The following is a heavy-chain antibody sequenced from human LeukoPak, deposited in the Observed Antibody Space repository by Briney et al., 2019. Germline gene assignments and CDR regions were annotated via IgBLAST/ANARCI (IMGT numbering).Heavy chain of an antibody. CDR3: ARDRCTNGVCGIGMDV. CDR2: ICTAGDT. J-gene: IGHJ6*02. D-gene: IGHD2-8*01. Sequence: WGSLRLSCAASGFTFSSYDMHWVRQATGKGLEWVSAICTAGDTYYPGSVKGRFTISRENAKNSLYLQMNSLRAGDTAVYYCARDRCTNGVCGIGMDVWGQGTTVTVSS. V-gene: IGHV3-13*01. CDR1: GFTFSSYD.